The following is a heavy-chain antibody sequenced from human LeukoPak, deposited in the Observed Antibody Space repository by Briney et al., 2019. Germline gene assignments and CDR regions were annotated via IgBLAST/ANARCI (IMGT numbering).Heavy chain of an antibody. J-gene: IGHJ3*02. Sequence: GGSLRLSCAASGFTFSSHWMNWVRQAPGKGLEWVANIKEDGSEKYYVDSVKGRFTISRDNAKNSLYPQMNSLRAEDTAVYYCARGRPGAFDIWGQGTMVTVSS. CDR2: IKEDGSEK. CDR3: ARGRPGAFDI. V-gene: IGHV3-7*02. CDR1: GFTFSSHW.